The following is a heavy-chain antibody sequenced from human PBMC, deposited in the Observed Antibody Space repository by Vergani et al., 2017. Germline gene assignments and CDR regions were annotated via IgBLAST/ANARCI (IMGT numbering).Heavy chain of an antibody. V-gene: IGHV5-10-1*03. CDR3: ATANCTNGVCPTPDYYYYYMDV. CDR2: IDPSDSYT. Sequence: EVQLVQSGAEVKKPGESLRISCKGSGYSFTSYWISWVRQMPGKGLEWMGRIDPSDSYTNYSPSFQGHVTISADKSISTDYLQWSSLKASDTAMYYCATANCTNGVCPTPDYYYYYMDVWGKGTTVTVSS. D-gene: IGHD2-8*01. CDR1: GYSFTSYW. J-gene: IGHJ6*03.